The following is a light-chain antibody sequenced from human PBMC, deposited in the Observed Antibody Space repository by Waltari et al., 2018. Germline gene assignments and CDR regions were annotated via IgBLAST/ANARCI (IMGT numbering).Light chain of an antibody. CDR2: ANR. V-gene: IGLV1-40*01. J-gene: IGLJ3*02. Sequence: QSVLTQPPSVSGAPGQRVTISCTGSSSNIGAGYDVHWCQQLPGTAPKLLIYANRNRPSGVPDRFSGSKSGTSASLAITGLQPEDEADYYCQSYDSSLTGRPWVFGGGTKLTVL. CDR1: SSNIGAGYD. CDR3: QSYDSSLTGRPWV.